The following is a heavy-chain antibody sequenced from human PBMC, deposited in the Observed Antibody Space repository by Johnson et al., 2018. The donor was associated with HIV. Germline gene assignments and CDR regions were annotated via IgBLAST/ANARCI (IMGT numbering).Heavy chain of an antibody. J-gene: IGHJ3*02. V-gene: IGHV3-66*01. CDR3: ARGAVSGYVSVDAFHI. D-gene: IGHD5-12*01. CDR1: GFTVSSNY. CDR2: IYSGGST. Sequence: VQLVESGGGVVQPGRSLRLSCAAPGFTVSSNYMSWVRQAPGKGLEWVSVIYSGGSTYYADSVKGRFTISRDNSKNTLYLQMHSLTPEDTAVYYCARGAVSGYVSVDAFHIWGQGTLVTVSS.